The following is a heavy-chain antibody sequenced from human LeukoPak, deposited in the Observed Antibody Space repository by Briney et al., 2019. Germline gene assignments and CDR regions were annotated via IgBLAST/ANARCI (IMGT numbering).Heavy chain of an antibody. CDR3: AKVEEYQLLSMGGYYFDY. J-gene: IGHJ4*02. D-gene: IGHD2-2*01. V-gene: IGHV3-23*01. Sequence: GGSLRLSCAASGFTFSSYAMSWVRQAPGKGLEWVSAISGSGGSTYYAGSVKGRFTISRDNSKNTLYLQMNSLRAEDTAVYYCAKVEEYQLLSMGGYYFDYWGQGTLVTVSS. CDR2: ISGSGGST. CDR1: GFTFSSYA.